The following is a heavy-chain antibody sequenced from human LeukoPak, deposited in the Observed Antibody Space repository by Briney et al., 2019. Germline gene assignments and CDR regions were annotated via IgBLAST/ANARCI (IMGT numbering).Heavy chain of an antibody. Sequence: SETLSLTCTVSGGSISSSSYYWGWIRQPPGKGLEWIGSIYYSGSTYYNPSLKSRVTISVDTSKNQFSLKLSSVTAADTAVYYCASRRGIAAAGSLAYWGQGTLVTVSS. CDR1: GGSISSSSYY. V-gene: IGHV4-39*01. CDR2: IYYSGST. CDR3: ASRRGIAAAGSLAY. J-gene: IGHJ4*02. D-gene: IGHD6-13*01.